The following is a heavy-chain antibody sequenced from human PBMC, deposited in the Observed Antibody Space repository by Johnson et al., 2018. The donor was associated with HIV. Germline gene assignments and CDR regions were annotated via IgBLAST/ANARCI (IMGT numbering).Heavy chain of an antibody. CDR3: ARDSTPWGGEHVGYAFDL. J-gene: IGHJ3*01. D-gene: IGHD4-17*01. Sequence: EVQLVESGGGVVQPGRSLRLSCAASGFTFSSYGMHWVRQAPGKGLEWVSVIYSGGSTYYADSVKGRFTISRDNSKNTLYLQMNSLRAEDTGVYYCARDSTPWGGEHVGYAFDLWGRGTLVTISS. V-gene: IGHV3-66*01. CDR1: GFTFSSYG. CDR2: IYSGGST.